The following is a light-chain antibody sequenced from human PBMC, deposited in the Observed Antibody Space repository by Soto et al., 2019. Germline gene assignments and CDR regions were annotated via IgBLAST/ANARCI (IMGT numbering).Light chain of an antibody. V-gene: IGKV1-39*01. Sequence: DIQMTQSPSSLSASVGDRVTITCRASQSISSYLNWYQQKPGKAPKLLIYAASNLEVGVPSRFSGSGSGTDFTLTISSLQPEDFATYYCQQLNSYAFGGGTKVDIK. CDR3: QQLNSYA. CDR2: AAS. J-gene: IGKJ4*01. CDR1: QSISSY.